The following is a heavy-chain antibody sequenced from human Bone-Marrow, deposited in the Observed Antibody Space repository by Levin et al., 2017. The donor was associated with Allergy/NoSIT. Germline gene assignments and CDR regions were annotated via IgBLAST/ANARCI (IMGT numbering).Heavy chain of an antibody. CDR1: GFAFSNYW. CDR2: IKRGGTST. D-gene: IGHD3-10*01. CDR3: ARDPFAYNFGSGSYLDY. J-gene: IGHJ4*02. Sequence: LSLTCAASGFAFSNYWMHWVRQAPGKGLVWVSSIKRGGTSTTYADSVKGRFTISRDNAKNTLYLQMNSLRAEDTAVYYCARDPFAYNFGSGSYLDYWGQGTLVSVSS. V-gene: IGHV3-74*01.